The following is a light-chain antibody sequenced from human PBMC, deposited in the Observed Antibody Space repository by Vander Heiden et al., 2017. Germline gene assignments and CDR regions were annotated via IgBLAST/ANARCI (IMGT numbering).Light chain of an antibody. CDR3: CSYTSSSTLYV. V-gene: IGLV2-14*03. J-gene: IGLJ1*01. Sequence: QSALTQPASVSGSPGQSIPISCTGSSSDIGGYNYVSWYQQHPGKAPKLMIHDVSDRPSGVSNRFSGSKSGNTASLTISGLQAEDEADYYCCSYTSSSTLYVFGTGTKVTAL. CDR2: DVS. CDR1: SSDIGGYNY.